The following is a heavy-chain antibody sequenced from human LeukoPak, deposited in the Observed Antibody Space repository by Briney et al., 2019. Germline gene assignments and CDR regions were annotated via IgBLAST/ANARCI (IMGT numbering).Heavy chain of an antibody. Sequence: GGSLRLSCAASGFTFSSYSMNWVRQAPGKGLEWVSSISSSSSYIYYADSVKGRFTVSRDNAKNSLYLQMNSLRAEDTAVYYCARDWTVDTAMVEEEIDYWGQGTLVTVSS. D-gene: IGHD5-18*01. CDR1: GFTFSSYS. V-gene: IGHV3-21*01. CDR2: ISSSSSYI. J-gene: IGHJ4*02. CDR3: ARDWTVDTAMVEEEIDY.